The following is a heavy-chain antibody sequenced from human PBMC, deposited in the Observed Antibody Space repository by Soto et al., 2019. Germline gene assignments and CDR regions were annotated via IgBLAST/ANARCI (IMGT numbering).Heavy chain of an antibody. Sequence: PGGSLRLSCAASGFTVSSIYMSWVRQAPGKGLEWVSVIYSGGSTYYADSVKGRFTISRDNSKNTLYLQMNSLRAEDTAVYYCARDQGLYYYDSAFGYWGQGTLVTVSS. CDR2: IYSGGST. V-gene: IGHV3-66*01. CDR3: ARDQGLYYYDSAFGY. J-gene: IGHJ4*02. CDR1: GFTVSSIY. D-gene: IGHD3-22*01.